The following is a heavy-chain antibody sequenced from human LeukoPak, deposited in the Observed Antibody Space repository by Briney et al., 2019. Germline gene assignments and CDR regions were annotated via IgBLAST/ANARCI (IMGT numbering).Heavy chain of an antibody. V-gene: IGHV3-30*07. CDR2: ISYDGSNK. J-gene: IGHJ4*02. D-gene: IGHD1-26*01. CDR1: GFTFSSYA. Sequence: GGSLRLSCAASGFTFSSYAMHWVRQAPGKGLEWVAVISYDGSNKYYADSVKGRFTVSRDNAKNSVYLQMSNVIDDDTAVYYCARDLGIDRFDCWGQGTLVTVSS. CDR3: ARDLGIDRFDC.